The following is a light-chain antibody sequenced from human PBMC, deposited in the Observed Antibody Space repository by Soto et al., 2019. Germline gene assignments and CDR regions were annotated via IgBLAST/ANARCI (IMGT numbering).Light chain of an antibody. J-gene: IGKJ3*01. CDR1: QDISNY. Sequence: DIQMTQSPSSLSASVGDRVTITCRASQDISNYLNWYQQKPGKAPKLLIYDASNLETGVPSRFSGSGSGTDFTFTISSLQPEDIATYYCQQYDNLPREFTFGPGTKVDIK. CDR2: DAS. V-gene: IGKV1-33*01. CDR3: QQYDNLPREFT.